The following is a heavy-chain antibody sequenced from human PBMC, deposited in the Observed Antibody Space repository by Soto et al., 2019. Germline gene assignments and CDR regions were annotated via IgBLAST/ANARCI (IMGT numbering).Heavy chain of an antibody. Sequence: ASVKVSCKASGYTFTGYYTHWVRQAPGQGLEWMGWINPNSGGTNYAQKFQGRVTMTRDTSISTAYMELSRLRSDDTAVYYCARADYDFWSGYYAGRANYFDYWGQGTLVTVSS. CDR3: ARADYDFWSGYYAGRANYFDY. J-gene: IGHJ4*02. CDR2: INPNSGGT. CDR1: GYTFTGYY. D-gene: IGHD3-3*01. V-gene: IGHV1-2*02.